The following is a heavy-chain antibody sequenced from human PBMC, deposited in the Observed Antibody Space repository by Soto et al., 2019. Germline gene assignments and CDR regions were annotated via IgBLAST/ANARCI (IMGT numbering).Heavy chain of an antibody. Sequence: GGSLRLSCAASGFTFSNAWMNWVRQAPGKGLEWVGRIKSKTDGGTTDYAAPVKGRFTISRDDSKNTLYLQMNSLKTEDTAVYYCTTDLCSGGSCYQGAFDIWGQGTMVTVSS. CDR2: IKSKTDGGTT. J-gene: IGHJ3*02. V-gene: IGHV3-15*07. D-gene: IGHD2-15*01. CDR3: TTDLCSGGSCYQGAFDI. CDR1: GFTFSNAW.